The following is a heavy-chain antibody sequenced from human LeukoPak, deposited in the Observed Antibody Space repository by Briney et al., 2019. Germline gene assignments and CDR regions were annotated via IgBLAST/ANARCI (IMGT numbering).Heavy chain of an antibody. V-gene: IGHV3-7*01. CDR1: GFTFSSHW. Sequence: PGGSLRLSCAASGFTFSSHWMSWVRQAPGKGLEWVANIKQDGSEKYYVDSVKGRFTISRDNAKNSLYLQMNSLGAEDTAVYYCARGFSGYYYDLFDYWGQGTLVTVSS. J-gene: IGHJ4*02. CDR2: IKQDGSEK. D-gene: IGHD3-22*01. CDR3: ARGFSGYYYDLFDY.